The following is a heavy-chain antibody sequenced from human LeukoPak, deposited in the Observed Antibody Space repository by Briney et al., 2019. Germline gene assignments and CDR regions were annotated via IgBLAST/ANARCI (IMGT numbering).Heavy chain of an antibody. CDR3: ARDLNGDYDRTQPNYYYYGMDV. CDR1: GFTFSSYS. CDR2: ISSSSSTI. V-gene: IGHV3-48*04. Sequence: GGSLRLSCAASGFTFSSYSMNWVRQAPGKGLEWVSYISSSSSTIYYADSVKGRFTISRDNAKNSLYLQMNSLRAEDTAVYYCARDLNGDYDRTQPNYYYYGMDVWGQGTTVTVSS. D-gene: IGHD4-17*01. J-gene: IGHJ6*02.